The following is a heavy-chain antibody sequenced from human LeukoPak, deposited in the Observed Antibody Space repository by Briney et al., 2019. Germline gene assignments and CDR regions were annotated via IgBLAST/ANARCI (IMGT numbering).Heavy chain of an antibody. V-gene: IGHV3-53*01. Sequence: GGSLRLSCAASGFTVSSNYMSWVRRAPGKGLEGVSVIYSSGSTYYADSVKGRFTISRDNSKNTLYLQMNSLRAEDTAVYYCAREYRGSRRSDAFDIWGQGTMVTVSS. CDR3: AREYRGSRRSDAFDI. CDR2: IYSSGST. CDR1: GFTVSSNY. J-gene: IGHJ3*02. D-gene: IGHD3-10*01.